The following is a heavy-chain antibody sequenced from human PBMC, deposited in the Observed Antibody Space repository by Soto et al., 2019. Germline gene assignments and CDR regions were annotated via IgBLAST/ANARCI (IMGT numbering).Heavy chain of an antibody. CDR2: IYHSGSP. V-gene: IGHV4-30-2*01. D-gene: IGHD2-8*01. Sequence: AVSGGCIRSVDYSWIWVPQHRGTGLEWNGYIYHSGSPYSTPSLKSRVTISVDGYKNQFSLKLSSVTAADTAVYYCARWWMYAPLLDRWGQGTVVTVSS. J-gene: IGHJ4*02. CDR3: ARWWMYAPLLDR. CDR1: GGCIRSVDYS.